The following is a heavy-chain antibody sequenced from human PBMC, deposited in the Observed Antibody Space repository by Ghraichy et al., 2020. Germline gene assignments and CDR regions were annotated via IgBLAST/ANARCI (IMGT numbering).Heavy chain of an antibody. J-gene: IGHJ4*02. Sequence: GGSLRLSCVASGFTFSTYWMHWVRQVPGEGLVWVSRITPDGSYRTYADSVKGRFTISRDNAKDTLFMQMNSLRAEDTAVYYCVRGSNDWVGIDYWGQGTLVTVSS. CDR3: VRGSNDWVGIDY. CDR2: ITPDGSYR. CDR1: GFTFSTYW. V-gene: IGHV3-74*01. D-gene: IGHD3-9*01.